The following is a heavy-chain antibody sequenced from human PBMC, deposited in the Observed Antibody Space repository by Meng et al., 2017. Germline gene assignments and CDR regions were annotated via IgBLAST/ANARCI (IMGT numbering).Heavy chain of an antibody. J-gene: IGHJ4*02. CDR2: INHSGST. CDR3: ARRGIAARPFYY. CDR1: GGFFSGYY. D-gene: IGHD6-6*01. Sequence: VRLQQWGAGLLKPSETLSLTCAVYGGFFSGYYWSWIRQPPGKGLEWTGEINHSGSTNYNPSLKSRVTISVDTSKNRFSLKLSSVTAADTAVYYCARRGIAARPFYYWGQGTLVTVSS. V-gene: IGHV4-34*01.